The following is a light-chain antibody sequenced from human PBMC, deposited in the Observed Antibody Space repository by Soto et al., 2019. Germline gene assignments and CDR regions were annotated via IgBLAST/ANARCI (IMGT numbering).Light chain of an antibody. Sequence: QSAPAQPASVSGSPGQSITISCTGTSGGIGSYKRVSWYQQHTGRAPKPIIYEVTVRPSWVSNRFSGSKSGNTASLTISGLQAEDEAAYYFSSYTNFNPWACVFGTGTKVT. J-gene: IGLJ1*01. V-gene: IGLV2-14*01. CDR2: EVT. CDR3: SSYTNFNPWACV. CDR1: SGGIGSYKR.